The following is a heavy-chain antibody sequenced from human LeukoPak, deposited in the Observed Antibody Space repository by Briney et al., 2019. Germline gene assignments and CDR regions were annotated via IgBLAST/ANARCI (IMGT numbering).Heavy chain of an antibody. Sequence: SETLSLTCTVSGGSISSGTYYWSWIRQPAGKGLEWIGRIYTSGSTNYNPSLKSRVTISVDTSKNQFSLKLSSVTAADTAVYYCASVGAPYHKGVYRDYWGQGTLVTVSS. D-gene: IGHD3-10*01. CDR3: ASVGAPYHKGVYRDY. V-gene: IGHV4-61*02. CDR1: GGSISSGTYY. J-gene: IGHJ4*02. CDR2: IYTSGST.